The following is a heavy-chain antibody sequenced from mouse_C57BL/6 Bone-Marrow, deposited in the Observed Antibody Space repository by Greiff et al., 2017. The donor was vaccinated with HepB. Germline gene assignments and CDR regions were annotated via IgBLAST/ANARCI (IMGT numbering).Heavy chain of an antibody. CDR3: ARRHLLWYPAWFAY. CDR2: INPKNGGT. J-gene: IGHJ3*01. Sequence: EVQLQQSGPELVKPGASVKISCKASGYTFTDYYMNWVKQSHGKSLEWIGDINPKNGGTSYNQKFKGKATLTVDKSSSTAYMELRSLTSEDSAVYYCARRHLLWYPAWFAYWGQGTLVTVSA. CDR1: GYTFTDYY. D-gene: IGHD2-1*01. V-gene: IGHV1-26*01.